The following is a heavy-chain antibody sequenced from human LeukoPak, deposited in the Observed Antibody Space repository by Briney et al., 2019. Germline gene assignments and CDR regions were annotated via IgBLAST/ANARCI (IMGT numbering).Heavy chain of an antibody. D-gene: IGHD6-13*01. V-gene: IGHV3-48*03. CDR2: ISSSGTTI. CDR1: GFTFSSYE. Sequence: PGGSLRLSCAASGFTFSSYEMNWVRQAPGKGLGWISYISSSGTTIYYADSVKGRFTISGDNAKNSLYLQMNSLRAEDTAVYYCARSYSSTWYLYYFDYWGQGTLVTVSS. CDR3: ARSYSSTWYLYYFDY. J-gene: IGHJ4*02.